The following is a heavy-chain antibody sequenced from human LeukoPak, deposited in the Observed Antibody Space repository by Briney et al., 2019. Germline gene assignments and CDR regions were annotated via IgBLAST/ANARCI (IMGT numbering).Heavy chain of an antibody. CDR1: GFTFSSYW. D-gene: IGHD6-19*01. Sequence: GGSLRLSCAASGFTFSSYWMSWVRQAPGKGLEWVANRKQDGSEKYYVDSVKGRFTISRDNAKNSLYLQMNSLRAEDTAVYYCARLKWLVGYYYYYYMDVWGKGTTVTVSS. CDR2: RKQDGSEK. CDR3: ARLKWLVGYYYYYYMDV. J-gene: IGHJ6*03. V-gene: IGHV3-7*01.